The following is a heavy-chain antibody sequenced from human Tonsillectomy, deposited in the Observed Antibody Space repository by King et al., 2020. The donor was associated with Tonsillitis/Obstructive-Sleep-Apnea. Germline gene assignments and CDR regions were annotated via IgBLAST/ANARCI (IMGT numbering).Heavy chain of an antibody. V-gene: IGHV5-51*01. CDR2: IYPGDSDT. CDR3: ARLGRERSSSPQGDFDY. CDR1: GYSFTNYW. D-gene: IGHD6-6*01. Sequence: VQLVESGAEVKKPGESLKISCKGSGYSFTNYWIGWVRQMPGKGLEWMGIIYPGDSDTRYSPSFQGQVTISADKSISTAYLQWSSLKASDTAMYYCARLGRERSSSPQGDFDYWGQGTLVTVSS. J-gene: IGHJ4*02.